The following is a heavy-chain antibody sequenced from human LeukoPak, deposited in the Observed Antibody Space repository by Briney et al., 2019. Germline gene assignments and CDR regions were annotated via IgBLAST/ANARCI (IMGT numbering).Heavy chain of an antibody. J-gene: IGHJ4*02. CDR1: GFTFSSYA. D-gene: IGHD5-12*01. CDR3: AVAQRGY. Sequence: PGGSLRLSCAASGFTFSSYAMSWVRQAPGKGLEWVAVISYDGSNKYYADSVKGRFTISRDNSKNTLYLQMNSLRAEDTAVYYCAVAQRGYWGQGTLVTVSS. V-gene: IGHV3-30*03. CDR2: ISYDGSNK.